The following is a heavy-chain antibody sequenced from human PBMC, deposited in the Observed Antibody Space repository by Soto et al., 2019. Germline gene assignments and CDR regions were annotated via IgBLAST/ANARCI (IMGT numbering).Heavy chain of an antibody. CDR2: IYHSAST. CDR3: AGSGDYHKSGMDV. CDR1: GGSISSGGYS. V-gene: IGHV4-30-2*01. D-gene: IGHD3-22*01. Sequence: QLQLQESGSGLVKPSQTLSLTCAVSGGSISSGGYSWSWIRQPPGKGLEWIGYIYHSASTYYNPSLQRRVTISVDRSKNQFSLKLSSVTAADTAVYCCAGSGDYHKSGMDVWGKGTTVTVSS. J-gene: IGHJ6*04.